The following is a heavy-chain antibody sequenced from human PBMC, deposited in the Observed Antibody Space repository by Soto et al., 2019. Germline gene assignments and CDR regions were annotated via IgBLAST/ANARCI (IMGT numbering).Heavy chain of an antibody. J-gene: IGHJ4*02. CDR3: SIEPDY. CDR2: IRSKAYSYTT. Sequence: EVQVVESGGGLVQPGGSLKLSCAASGFTFSGSAVHWVRQASGKGLEWIARIRSKAYSYTTAYAASVKGRFTISRDDSENTAYLQMNSLETEDTGVYYCSIEPDYWGQGTLVTVSS. V-gene: IGHV3-73*02. CDR1: GFTFSGSA.